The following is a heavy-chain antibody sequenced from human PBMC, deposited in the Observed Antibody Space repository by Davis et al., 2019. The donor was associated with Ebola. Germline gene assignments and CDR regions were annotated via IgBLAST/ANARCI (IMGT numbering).Heavy chain of an antibody. CDR1: GGSISSSSYY. V-gene: IGHV4-39*07. J-gene: IGHJ4*02. CDR3: ARGLGEYSRSFDY. D-gene: IGHD6-6*01. Sequence: SETLSLTCTVSGGSISSSSYYWGWIRQPPGKGLEWIGSIYYSGSTNYNPSLKSRVTVSVDTSKNQFSLKLRSVTAADTAMYYCARGLGEYSRSFDYWGQGNLVTVSS. CDR2: IYYSGST.